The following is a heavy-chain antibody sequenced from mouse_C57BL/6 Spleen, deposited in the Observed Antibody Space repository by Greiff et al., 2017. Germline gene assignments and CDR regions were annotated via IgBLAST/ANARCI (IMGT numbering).Heavy chain of an antibody. D-gene: IGHD3-2*02. Sequence: EVQLVESGGGLVKPGGSLKLSCAASGFTFSDYGMHWVRQAPETGLEWVAYISSGSSTIYYADTVKGRFTISRDNAKNTLFLQMTSLRSEDTAMYYCARGLRLHPDYWGQGTTLTVSS. CDR2: ISSGSSTI. CDR1: GFTFSDYG. J-gene: IGHJ2*01. CDR3: ARGLRLHPDY. V-gene: IGHV5-17*01.